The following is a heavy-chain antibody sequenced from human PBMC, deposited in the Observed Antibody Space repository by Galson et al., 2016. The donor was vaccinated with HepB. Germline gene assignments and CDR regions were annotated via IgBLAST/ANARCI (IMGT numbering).Heavy chain of an antibody. CDR1: GFIFSRYW. J-gene: IGHJ4*02. CDR2: INEDGSEE. CDR3: ATERDYDIMDY. D-gene: IGHD3-9*01. Sequence: SLRLSCAASGFIFSRYWVAWVRQAPGKTLEWVALINEDGSEEKFVYSVKGRFTISRDNTKKTVYLQMSSLRVDDTAVFYCATERDYDIMDYWGQGPLVTDSS. V-gene: IGHV3-7*01.